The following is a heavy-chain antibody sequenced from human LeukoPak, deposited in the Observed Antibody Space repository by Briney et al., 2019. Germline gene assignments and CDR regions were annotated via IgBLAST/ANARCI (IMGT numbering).Heavy chain of an antibody. CDR2: ISDDGSNK. Sequence: GGPLRLSCAASGFTFSNYAMHWVRQAPGKGLEWVAVISDDGSNKYYADSVKGRFTISRDNSKNTVYVQMNSPRAEDTAVYYCARAYCSGGTCSFDYWGQGTLVTVSS. J-gene: IGHJ4*02. V-gene: IGHV3-30*04. D-gene: IGHD2-15*01. CDR3: ARAYCSGGTCSFDY. CDR1: GFTFSNYA.